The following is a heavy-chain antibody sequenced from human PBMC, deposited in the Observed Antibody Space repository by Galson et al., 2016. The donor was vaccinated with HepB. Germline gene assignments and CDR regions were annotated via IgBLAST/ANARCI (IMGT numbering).Heavy chain of an antibody. Sequence: SEKVSCKASGYIFTRNGISWVRQAPGQALEWLGWISTNSGSTNYAQKVQDRITMTTDTSTRTVYMELRSLTSDDTAVYYCARDANWNLDYWGQGTLVTVSS. CDR2: ISTNSGST. V-gene: IGHV1-18*01. CDR3: ARDANWNLDY. D-gene: IGHD1-1*01. CDR1: GYIFTRNG. J-gene: IGHJ4*02.